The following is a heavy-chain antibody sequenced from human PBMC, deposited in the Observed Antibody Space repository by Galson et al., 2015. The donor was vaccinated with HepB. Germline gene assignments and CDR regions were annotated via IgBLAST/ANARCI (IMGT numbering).Heavy chain of an antibody. CDR1: GGSFSGYY. D-gene: IGHD1-14*01. J-gene: IGHJ6*03. CDR2: ITHSGST. CDR3: ARGPALNRFMDV. V-gene: IGHV4-34*01. Sequence: SETLSLTCAVYGGSFSGYYWSWIRQPPGKGLECIGEITHSGSTNYNPSLKSRVTISVDTSKNQFSLKLSSVTAADTAVYYCARGPALNRFMDVWGKGTTVTVSS.